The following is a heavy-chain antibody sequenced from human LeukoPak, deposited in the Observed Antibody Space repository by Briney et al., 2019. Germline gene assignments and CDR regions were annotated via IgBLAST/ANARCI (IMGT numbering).Heavy chain of an antibody. D-gene: IGHD5-24*01. CDR2: INHSGST. V-gene: IGHV4-34*01. J-gene: IGHJ4*02. CDR1: GGSFSGHY. CDR3: ASVELATCYFDS. Sequence: SETLSLTCAVYGGSFSGHYWSWIRRPPGKGLEWIGEINHSGSTNYNPSLKSRVTISVDSSKNQLSLKVSSVTAADTAVYYCASVELATCYFDSWGQGTLVTVSS.